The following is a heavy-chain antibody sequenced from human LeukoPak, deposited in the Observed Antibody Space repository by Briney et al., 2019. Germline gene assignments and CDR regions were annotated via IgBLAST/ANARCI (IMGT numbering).Heavy chain of an antibody. Sequence: PGGSLRLSCAASGFTVNSNYMSWVRQAPGKGLEWVSDIHSGGSTYYADSVKGRFTISRDNSKNTLYLQMNSLRAKDTAVYYCARTMEVGATLDPWGQGTLVTVSS. CDR2: IHSGGST. CDR3: ARTMEVGATLDP. V-gene: IGHV3-53*01. J-gene: IGHJ5*02. CDR1: GFTVNSNY. D-gene: IGHD1-26*01.